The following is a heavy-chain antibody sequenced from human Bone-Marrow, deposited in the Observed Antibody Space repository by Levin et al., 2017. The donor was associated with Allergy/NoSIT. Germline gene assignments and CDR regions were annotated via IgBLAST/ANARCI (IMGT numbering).Heavy chain of an antibody. Sequence: PSETLSLTCTVSGDSIRSGSYYWSWIRQSAGKGLEWIGRTYTSGGTNYNPSLQSRVTILVDTSKNQFFLKLNSVTAADTAVYYCAADDFGSRGRQDWGQGTLVTVSS. V-gene: IGHV4-61*02. D-gene: IGHD3-10*01. J-gene: IGHJ1*01. CDR3: AADDFGSRGRQD. CDR2: TYTSGGT. CDR1: GDSIRSGSYY.